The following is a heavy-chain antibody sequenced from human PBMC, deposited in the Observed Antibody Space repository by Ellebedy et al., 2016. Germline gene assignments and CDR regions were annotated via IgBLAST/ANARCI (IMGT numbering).Heavy chain of an antibody. D-gene: IGHD3-3*01. Sequence: SETLSLTXTVSGGSISSGGYYWSWIRQHPGKGLEWIGYIYYSGSTYYNPSLKSRVTISVDTSKNQFSLKLSSVTAADTAVYYCARGIDFWSGYYQWGFDPWGQGTLVTVSS. CDR3: ARGIDFWSGYYQWGFDP. V-gene: IGHV4-31*03. CDR1: GGSISSGGYY. CDR2: IYYSGST. J-gene: IGHJ5*02.